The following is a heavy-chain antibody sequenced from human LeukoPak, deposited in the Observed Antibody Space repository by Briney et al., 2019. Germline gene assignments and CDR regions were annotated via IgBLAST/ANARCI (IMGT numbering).Heavy chain of an antibody. Sequence: SETLSLTCTVSGGSISSSSYYWGWIRQPPGKGLEWIGSIYYSGSTYYNPSLKSRVTISVDTSKNQFSLKLSSVTAADTAVYYCASTMVRGVKRAFEIWGQGTMVTVSS. V-gene: IGHV4-39*01. CDR3: ASTMVRGVKRAFEI. CDR1: GGSISSSSYY. J-gene: IGHJ3*02. D-gene: IGHD3-10*01. CDR2: IYYSGST.